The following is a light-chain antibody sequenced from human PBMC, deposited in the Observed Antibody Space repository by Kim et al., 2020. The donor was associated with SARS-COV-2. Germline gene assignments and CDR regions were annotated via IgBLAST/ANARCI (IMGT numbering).Light chain of an antibody. J-gene: IGLJ2*01. CDR2: SNN. Sequence: GQRVPISCSGSTSNIGSNSVNLYQQLPGTAPKLLIYSNNQRPSGVPDRFSGSKSGTSASLAISGLQSEDEADYYCAAWDDSLNDVVFGGGTQLTVL. V-gene: IGLV1-44*01. CDR1: TSNIGSNS. CDR3: AAWDDSLNDVV.